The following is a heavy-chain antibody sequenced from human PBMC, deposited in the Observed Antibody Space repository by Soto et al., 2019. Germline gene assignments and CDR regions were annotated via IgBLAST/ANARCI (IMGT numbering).Heavy chain of an antibody. V-gene: IGHV1-3*01. J-gene: IGHJ5*02. CDR2: INAANGDT. D-gene: IGHD6-13*01. CDR3: VRRHVSATGIDWFDP. Sequence: ASLQVSCKASAYTFTSYGIHWVRQAHGQRLEWMGWINAANGDTKYSPKFQGRVTITRDTSASTAYMELSSLRSEDTAVYYCVRRHVSATGIDWFDPWGQGTLVTVSS. CDR1: AYTFTSYG.